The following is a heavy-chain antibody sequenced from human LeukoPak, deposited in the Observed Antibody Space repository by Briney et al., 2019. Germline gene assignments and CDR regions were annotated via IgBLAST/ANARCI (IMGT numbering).Heavy chain of an antibody. CDR2: IVVGSGNT. CDR1: GFTFTSSA. CDR3: AADPSFGVVVPAAIQKIMGFDAFDI. D-gene: IGHD2-2*01. J-gene: IGHJ3*02. V-gene: IGHV1-58*01. Sequence: ASVKVSCKASGFTFTSSAVQWVRQARGQRLEWIGWIVVGSGNTNYAQKFQERVTITRDMSTSTAYMELSSLRSEDTAVYYCAADPSFGVVVPAAIQKIMGFDAFDIWGQGTMVTVSS.